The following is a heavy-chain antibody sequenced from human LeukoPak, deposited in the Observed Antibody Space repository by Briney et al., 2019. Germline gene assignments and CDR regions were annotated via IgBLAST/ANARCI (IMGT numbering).Heavy chain of an antibody. V-gene: IGHV4-59*01. Sequence: SETLSLTCTVSGGSISSYYWSWIRQPPGKGLEWIGYIYYSGSTNYNPSLKSRVTISVDTSKNQFSLKLSSVTAADTAVYYCARIPGYSSNWGYYYYYGMDVWGQGTTVTVSS. D-gene: IGHD6-13*01. CDR3: ARIPGYSSNWGYYYYYGMDV. CDR1: GGSISSYY. CDR2: IYYSGST. J-gene: IGHJ6*02.